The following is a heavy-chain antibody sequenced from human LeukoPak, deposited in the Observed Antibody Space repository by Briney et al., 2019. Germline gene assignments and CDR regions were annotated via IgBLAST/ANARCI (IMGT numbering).Heavy chain of an antibody. CDR3: AREDPQTTVPEGMDV. D-gene: IGHD4-17*01. Sequence: SETLSHTCTVSGGSIGTYYWSWIRQSPGKGLEWIGYIYYSGTTNYNPSLKGRVTISVDTSKNQFSLQLRSVTAADTAVYYCAREDPQTTVPEGMDVWGQGTTVIVSS. J-gene: IGHJ6*02. CDR1: GGSIGTYY. V-gene: IGHV4-59*01. CDR2: IYYSGTT.